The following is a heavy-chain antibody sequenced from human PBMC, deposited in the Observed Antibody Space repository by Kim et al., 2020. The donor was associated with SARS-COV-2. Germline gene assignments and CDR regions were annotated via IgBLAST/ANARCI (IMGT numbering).Heavy chain of an antibody. CDR1: GFTFDDYG. CDR2: INWNGGST. V-gene: IGHV3-20*01. CDR3: ARDRTGYSSSWYNY. Sequence: PGGSLRLSCAASGFTFDDYGMSWVRQAPGKGLEWVSGINWNGGSTGYADSVKGRFTISRDNAKNSLYLQMNSLRAEDTALYHCARDRTGYSSSWYNYWGQGTLVTVSS. D-gene: IGHD6-13*01. J-gene: IGHJ4*02.